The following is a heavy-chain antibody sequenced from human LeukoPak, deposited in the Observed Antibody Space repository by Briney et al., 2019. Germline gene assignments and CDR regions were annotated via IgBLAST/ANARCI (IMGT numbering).Heavy chain of an antibody. CDR2: INSDESST. D-gene: IGHD6-13*01. CDR1: GFTFSSYG. CDR3: ARPGYSTSWSAYYFDY. V-gene: IGHV3-74*01. Sequence: PGGSLRLSCAASGFTFSSYGMHWVRQAPGKGPVWVSRINSDESSTSYADSVKGRFTISRDNAKNTLYLQMNSLRAEDTAVYYCARPGYSTSWSAYYFDYWGQGTLVTVSS. J-gene: IGHJ4*02.